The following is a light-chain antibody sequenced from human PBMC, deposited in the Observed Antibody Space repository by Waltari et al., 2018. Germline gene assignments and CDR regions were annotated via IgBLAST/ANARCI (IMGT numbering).Light chain of an antibody. J-gene: IGKJ1*01. CDR2: GAS. CDR3: QHYVKLPVT. CDR1: QSVSRA. V-gene: IGKV3-20*01. Sequence: EIVLTQSPGTLSLSPGERATLSCRASQSVSRALAWYQQKPGKAPRLRIYGASTRATGVPDRLSCSGSGTDFSLTISSLDPEDFAVYYCQHYVKLPVTYGQGTKVEI.